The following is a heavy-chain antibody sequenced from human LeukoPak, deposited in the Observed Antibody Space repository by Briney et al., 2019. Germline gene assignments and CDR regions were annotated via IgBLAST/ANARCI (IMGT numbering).Heavy chain of an antibody. D-gene: IGHD3-9*01. V-gene: IGHV1-69*05. CDR1: GGTFSSYA. CDR2: IIPIFGTA. Sequence: GASVKVPCKASGGTFSSYAISWVRQAPGQGLEWMGGIIPIFGTANYAQKFQGRVTITTDESTSTAYMELSSLRSEDTAVYYCARADNYDILTGYYIFDYWGQGTLVTVSS. J-gene: IGHJ4*02. CDR3: ARADNYDILTGYYIFDY.